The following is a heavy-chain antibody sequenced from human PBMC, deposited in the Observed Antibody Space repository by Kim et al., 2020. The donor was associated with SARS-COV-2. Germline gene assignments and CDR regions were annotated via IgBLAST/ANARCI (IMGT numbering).Heavy chain of an antibody. D-gene: IGHD3-9*01. CDR2: MNPNSGNT. V-gene: IGHV1-8*01. CDR3: ARVYAQPDWSPDAFDI. CDR1: GYTFTSYD. Sequence: ASVKVSCKASGYTFTSYDINWVRQATGQGLEWMGWMNPNSGNTGYAQKFQGRVTMTRNTSISTAYMELSSLRSEDTAVYYCARVYAQPDWSPDAFDIWGQGTMVTVSS. J-gene: IGHJ3*02.